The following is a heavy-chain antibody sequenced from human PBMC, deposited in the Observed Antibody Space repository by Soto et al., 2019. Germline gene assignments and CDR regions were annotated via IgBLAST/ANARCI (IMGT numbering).Heavy chain of an antibody. Sequence: ASVKVSCKXSGYTLTELSMHWVRQAPGKGLEWMGGFDPEDGETIYAQKFQGRVTMTEDTSTDTAYMELSSLRSEDTAVYYCATGTPRIAAAIPTIDYYGMDVWGQGTTVTVSS. CDR3: ATGTPRIAAAIPTIDYYGMDV. J-gene: IGHJ6*02. V-gene: IGHV1-24*01. CDR2: FDPEDGET. D-gene: IGHD6-13*01. CDR1: GYTLTELS.